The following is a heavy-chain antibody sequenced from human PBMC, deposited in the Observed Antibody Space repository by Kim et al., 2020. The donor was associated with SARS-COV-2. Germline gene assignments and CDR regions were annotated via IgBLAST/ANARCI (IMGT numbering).Heavy chain of an antibody. V-gene: IGHV3-23*01. D-gene: IGHD3-10*01. Sequence: GGSLRLSCAASGFTFSSYAMTWVRRAPGKGLEWVSSMSGSGGSTYHADSVKGRFTISRDNSKNTLYLQMNSLRVEDTAAYFCAAPYYYGSGALAPWGQGT. CDR1: GFTFSSYA. CDR3: AAPYYYGSGALAP. CDR2: MSGSGGST. J-gene: IGHJ5*02.